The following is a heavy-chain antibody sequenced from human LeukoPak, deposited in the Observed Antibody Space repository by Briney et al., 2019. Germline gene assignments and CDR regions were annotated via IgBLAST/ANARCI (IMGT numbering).Heavy chain of an antibody. J-gene: IGHJ4*02. Sequence: GASVKVSCKASGYTFTSYDINWVRQATGQGLEWMGWMNPNSGNTGYAQKFQGRVTMTRNTSISTAHMELSSLRSEDTAVYYCARGPQLLGMNFDYWGQGTLVTVSS. CDR3: ARGPQLLGMNFDY. D-gene: IGHD2-2*01. CDR2: MNPNSGNT. V-gene: IGHV1-8*01. CDR1: GYTFTSYD.